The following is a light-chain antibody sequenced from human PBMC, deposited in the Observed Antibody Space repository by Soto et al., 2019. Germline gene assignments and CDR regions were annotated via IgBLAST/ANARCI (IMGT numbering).Light chain of an antibody. CDR2: AAS. J-gene: IGKJ1*01. V-gene: IGKV1-12*02. Sequence: DIQMTQSPSSVSASVGDRVTITCRASQGISSWVAWYQQKPGKAPKLLIYAASSVQSGIRSRFCGSGSGTDVILTSSGLQPEDFETYFCQLANSFSSFGHGTKVAI. CDR3: QLANSFSS. CDR1: QGISSW.